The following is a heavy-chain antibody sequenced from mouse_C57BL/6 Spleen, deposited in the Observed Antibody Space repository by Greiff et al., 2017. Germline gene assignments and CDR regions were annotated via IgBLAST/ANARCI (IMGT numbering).Heavy chain of an antibody. Sequence: VHVKQSGPELVKPGASVKISCKASGYSFTDYNMNWVKQSNGKSLEWIGVINPNYGTTSYNQKFKGKATLTVDQSSSTAYMQLNSLTSEDSAVYYCARRYYGSHWYFDVWGTGTTVTVSS. V-gene: IGHV1-39*01. CDR3: ARRYYGSHWYFDV. D-gene: IGHD1-1*01. CDR2: INPNYGTT. J-gene: IGHJ1*03. CDR1: GYSFTDYN.